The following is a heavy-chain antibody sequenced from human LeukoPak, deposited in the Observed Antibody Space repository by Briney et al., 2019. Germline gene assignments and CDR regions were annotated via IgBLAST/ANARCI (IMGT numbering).Heavy chain of an antibody. D-gene: IGHD6-6*01. V-gene: IGHV4-34*01. CDR2: INHSGST. CDR3: ARVRIAALPSVNYFDY. Sequence: PSETLSLTCAVYGGSFSGYYWSWIRQPPGKGLEWIGEINHSGSTNYNPSLKSRVTISVDTSKNQFSLKLSSVTAADTAVYYCARVRIAALPSVNYFDYWGQGTLVTVSS. CDR1: GGSFSGYY. J-gene: IGHJ4*02.